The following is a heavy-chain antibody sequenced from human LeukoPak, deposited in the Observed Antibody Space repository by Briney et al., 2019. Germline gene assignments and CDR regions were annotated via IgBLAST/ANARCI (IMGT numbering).Heavy chain of an antibody. CDR1: GYTFTSYY. Sequence: GSVKVSCKASGYTFTSYYMQWVRQAPGQGVEWMGIINPIVCSTSYAQKFQGRVTMTKDTSTSTVYMELSSLRSEDTAVYYCARRRVAVAGQDYYYYGMDVWGQGTTVTVSS. J-gene: IGHJ6*02. CDR3: ARRRVAVAGQDYYYYGMDV. D-gene: IGHD6-19*01. V-gene: IGHV1-46*01. CDR2: INPIVCST.